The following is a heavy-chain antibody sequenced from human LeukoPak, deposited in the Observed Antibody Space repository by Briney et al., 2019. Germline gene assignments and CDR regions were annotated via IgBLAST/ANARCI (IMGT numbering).Heavy chain of an antibody. CDR2: ISSNGGST. J-gene: IGHJ5*02. Sequence: PGGSLRLSCSASRFTFSSYAMHWVRQAPGKGLEYVSAISSNGGSTYYADSVKGRFTISRDNSKNTLYLQMSSLRAEDTAVYYCVKEGGDILTGLNWFDPWGQGTLVTVSS. V-gene: IGHV3-64D*06. CDR1: RFTFSSYA. D-gene: IGHD3-9*01. CDR3: VKEGGDILTGLNWFDP.